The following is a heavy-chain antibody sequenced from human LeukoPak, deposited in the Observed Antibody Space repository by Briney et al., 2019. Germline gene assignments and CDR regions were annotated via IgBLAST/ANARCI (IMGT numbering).Heavy chain of an antibody. Sequence: GASVTVSCRASVYTFTSYDINWVRQATGQGLEWMGWMNPNSGNTGYAQKFQGRVTMTRNTSISTAYMELSSLRSEDTAVYYCARFPYCTNGVCPPAWGQGTLVTVSS. CDR2: MNPNSGNT. CDR1: VYTFTSYD. J-gene: IGHJ4*02. V-gene: IGHV1-8*01. CDR3: ARFPYCTNGVCPPA. D-gene: IGHD2-8*01.